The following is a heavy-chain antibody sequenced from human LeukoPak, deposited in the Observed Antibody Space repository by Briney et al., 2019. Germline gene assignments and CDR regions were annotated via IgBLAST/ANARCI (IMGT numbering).Heavy chain of an antibody. V-gene: IGHV4-4*07. Sequence: SETLSLTCTVSGGSISSYYWSWIRQPAGKGPEWIGRIYTSGSTNYNPSLKSRVTMSVDTSKNQFSLKLSSVTAADTAVYYCARSSTLYGSGSYYQFDYWGQGTLVTVSS. D-gene: IGHD3-10*01. J-gene: IGHJ4*02. CDR1: GGSISSYY. CDR3: ARSSTLYGSGSYYQFDY. CDR2: IYTSGST.